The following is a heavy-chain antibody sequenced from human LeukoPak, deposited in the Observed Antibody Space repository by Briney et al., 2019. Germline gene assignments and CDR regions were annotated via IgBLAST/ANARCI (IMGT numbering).Heavy chain of an antibody. J-gene: IGHJ6*02. CDR3: ARVRPDYDFWSGYYTRYYYYGMDV. CDR1: GGSISSYY. D-gene: IGHD3-3*01. Sequence: SETLSLTCTVSGGSISSYYWSWIRQPPGKGREGIGYIYYSGSTNYNPSLKSRVTISVDTSKNQFSLKLSSVTAADTAVYYCARVRPDYDFWSGYYTRYYYYGMDVWGQGTTVTVSS. V-gene: IGHV4-59*01. CDR2: IYYSGST.